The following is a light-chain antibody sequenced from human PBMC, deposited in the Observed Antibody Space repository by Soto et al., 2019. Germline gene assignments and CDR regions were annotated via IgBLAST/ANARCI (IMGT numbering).Light chain of an antibody. J-gene: IGKJ1*01. CDR2: GAS. V-gene: IGKV3-20*01. Sequence: EIVLTQSPGTLSLSPGERATLSCRASQSVSSSYLAWYQQKPGQAPRLLIYGASSRSTGIPDGFSGSGSGIDFTITSSRLEPEDFAVYYCQQYCGSPWTFGQGTKVEIK. CDR3: QQYCGSPWT. CDR1: QSVSSSY.